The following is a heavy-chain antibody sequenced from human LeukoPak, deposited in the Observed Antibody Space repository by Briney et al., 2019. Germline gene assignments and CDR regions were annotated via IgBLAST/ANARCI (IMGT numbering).Heavy chain of an antibody. CDR2: ISDDGSRQ. J-gene: IGHJ4*02. V-gene: IGHV3-30-3*01. CDR1: GFTFSNYA. Sequence: PGRSLRLSCAATGFTFSNYAIHWGRQAPGKGLEWVAFISDDGSRQHYADSVKGRFTISRDNSKNTLNLQMNSLRAEDTAVYYCVKDGGYHGSGSSYYFDYWGQGTLVTVSS. D-gene: IGHD3-10*01. CDR3: VKDGGYHGSGSSYYFDY.